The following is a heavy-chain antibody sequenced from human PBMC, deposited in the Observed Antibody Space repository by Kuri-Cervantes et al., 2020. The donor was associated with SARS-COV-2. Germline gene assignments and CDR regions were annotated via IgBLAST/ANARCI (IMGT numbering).Heavy chain of an antibody. CDR2: ISSSSSYI. CDR3: AGQLLYYYDSSGYPDAFDI. J-gene: IGHJ3*02. V-gene: IGHV3-21*01. D-gene: IGHD3-22*01. Sequence: GESLKISCAASGFTFSGSAMHWVRQAPGKGLEWVSSISSSSSYIYYADSVKGRFTISRDNAKNSLYLQMNSLRAEDTAVYYCAGQLLYYYDSSGYPDAFDIWGQGTMVTVSS. CDR1: GFTFSGSA.